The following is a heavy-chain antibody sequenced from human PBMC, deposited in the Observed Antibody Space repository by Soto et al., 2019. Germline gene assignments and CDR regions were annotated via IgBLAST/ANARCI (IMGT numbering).Heavy chain of an antibody. CDR3: ARETPRGDILTGSYNEYFAFDI. J-gene: IGHJ3*02. CDR1: GYIFTSYY. CDR2: INPFDGSR. D-gene: IGHD3-9*01. Sequence: ASVKVSCKASGYIFTSYYIHWVRQEPGQGLEWMGWINPFDGSRMFAQSFQGRVTMTRDTSTSTVYMEVSSLRSEDTAVYYCARETPRGDILTGSYNEYFAFDIWGQGTMVTVSS. V-gene: IGHV1-46*01.